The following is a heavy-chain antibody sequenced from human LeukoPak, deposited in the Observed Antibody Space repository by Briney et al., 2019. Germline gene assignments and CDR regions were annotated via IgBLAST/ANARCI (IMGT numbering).Heavy chain of an antibody. CDR1: GGSISSGSYY. CDR3: ARANLAVAGTWDAFDI. CDR2: IYTSGST. D-gene: IGHD6-19*01. J-gene: IGHJ3*02. Sequence: SQTLSLTCTVSGGSISSGSYYWSWIRQPAGKGLEWIGRIYTSGSTNYNPSLKSRVTISVDTSKNQFSLKLSSVTAADTAVYYCARANLAVAGTWDAFDIWGQGTMVTVSS. V-gene: IGHV4-61*02.